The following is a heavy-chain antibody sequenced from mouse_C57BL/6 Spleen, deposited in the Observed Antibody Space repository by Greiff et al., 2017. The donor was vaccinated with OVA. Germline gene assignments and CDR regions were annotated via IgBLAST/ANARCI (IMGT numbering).Heavy chain of an antibody. J-gene: IGHJ2*01. CDR3: ARKWLAYFDY. V-gene: IGHV1-81*01. CDR1: GYTFTSYG. D-gene: IGHD2-2*01. Sequence: QVQLQQSGAELVRPGASVKLSCKASGYTFTSYGISWVKQRPGQGLEWIGEIYPRSGDTYYNEKFKGKATLTADKSSSTAYMQLSSLTSEDSAVYYCARKWLAYFDYWGQGNTLTVSS. CDR2: IYPRSGDT.